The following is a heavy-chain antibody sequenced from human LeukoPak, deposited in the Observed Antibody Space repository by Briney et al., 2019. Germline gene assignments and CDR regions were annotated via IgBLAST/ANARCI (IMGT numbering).Heavy chain of an antibody. D-gene: IGHD1-26*01. Sequence: GGSLRLYCAASGITFSSYSMNWVRQAPGKGLEWVSSISSSSSYIYYADSVKGRFTISRDNAKNSLYLQMNSLRAEDTAVYYCARVLVGGLNDAFDIWGQGTMVTVSS. J-gene: IGHJ3*02. CDR1: GITFSSYS. V-gene: IGHV3-21*01. CDR2: ISSSSSYI. CDR3: ARVLVGGLNDAFDI.